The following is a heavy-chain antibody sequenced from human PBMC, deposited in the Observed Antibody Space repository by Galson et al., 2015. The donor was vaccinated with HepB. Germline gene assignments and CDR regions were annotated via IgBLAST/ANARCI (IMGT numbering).Heavy chain of an antibody. Sequence: SLRLSCAASGFTVSSNYMSWVRQAPGKGLEWVAVISYDGSNKYYADSVKGRFTISRDNSKNTLYLQMNSLRAEDTAVYYCARDRHGFVEWLWRSFDYWGQGTLVTVSS. J-gene: IGHJ4*02. CDR2: ISYDGSNK. CDR3: ARDRHGFVEWLWRSFDY. D-gene: IGHD3-3*01. V-gene: IGHV3-30*03. CDR1: GFTVSSNY.